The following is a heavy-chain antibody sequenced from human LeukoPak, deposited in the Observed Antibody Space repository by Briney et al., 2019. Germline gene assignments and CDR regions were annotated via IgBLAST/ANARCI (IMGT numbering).Heavy chain of an antibody. V-gene: IGHV5-51*01. D-gene: IGHD3-9*01. Sequence: GESVKICCKGSGYSFTNYWIGWVRQMPGKGLEWMGIIYPGDSDTRYSPSFQGQVTISADKSISTAYLQWSSLKASDTAMYYCARHTHDILTGGFDPWGQGTLVTVSS. CDR3: ARHTHDILTGGFDP. CDR1: GYSFTNYW. CDR2: IYPGDSDT. J-gene: IGHJ5*02.